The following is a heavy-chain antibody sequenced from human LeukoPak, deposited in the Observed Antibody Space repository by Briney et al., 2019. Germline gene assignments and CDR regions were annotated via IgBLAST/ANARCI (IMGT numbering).Heavy chain of an antibody. V-gene: IGHV3-66*01. CDR1: GLTFSDFY. Sequence: GGSLRLSCAVSGLTFSDFYMSWIRQAPGKGLEWVSVIYSGGSTYYADSVKGRFTISRDNSKNTLYLQMNSLRAEDTAVYYCARATVTTRGMAPLWSAARYYYYGMDVWGQGTTVTVSS. CDR3: ARATVTTRGMAPLWSAARYYYYGMDV. D-gene: IGHD4-17*01. J-gene: IGHJ6*02. CDR2: IYSGGST.